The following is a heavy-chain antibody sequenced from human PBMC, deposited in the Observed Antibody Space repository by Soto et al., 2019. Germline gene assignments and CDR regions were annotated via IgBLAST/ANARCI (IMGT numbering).Heavy chain of an antibody. V-gene: IGHV4-59*01. Sequence: PSETLSLTCTVSGDSISAYSWSWVRQLPGKGLEWIGNIHYNGNTKYSPSLKSRVTMSVDTSKNHFSLRLISVTAADTAIYFCAREGNLGRWLQPLDFWGQGTLVTVS. J-gene: IGHJ4*02. CDR3: AREGNLGRWLQPLDF. CDR2: IHYNGNT. CDR1: GDSISAYS. D-gene: IGHD5-12*01.